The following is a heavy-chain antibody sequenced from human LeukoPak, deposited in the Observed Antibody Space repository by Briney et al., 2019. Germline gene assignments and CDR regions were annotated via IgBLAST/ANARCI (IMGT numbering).Heavy chain of an antibody. V-gene: IGHV3-23*01. CDR2: ISGSGGST. J-gene: IGHJ4*02. CDR3: AKGPRTTYSPFDY. D-gene: IGHD2-15*01. Sequence: PGGSLRLSCSASGFTFSSYAMSWVRQPPGKGLEWGSAISGSGGSTYYADSVKGRFTISRDNSKNTLYLQMNSLRAEDTAVYYCAKGPRTTYSPFDYWGQGTLVTVSS. CDR1: GFTFSSYA.